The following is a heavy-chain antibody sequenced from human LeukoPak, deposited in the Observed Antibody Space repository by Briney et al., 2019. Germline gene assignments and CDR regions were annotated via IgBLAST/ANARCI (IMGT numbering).Heavy chain of an antibody. CDR3: ARDGAYSGSWFDI. CDR2: ISYDGSNK. CDR1: GFTFSNYA. D-gene: IGHD1-26*01. Sequence: GGSLRLSCAASGFTFSNYAMHWVRQAPGKGLEWVAVISYDGSNKYYADSVKGRFTISRDNSKNTLYLQMNSLRAEDTAVYYCARDGAYSGSWFDIWGQGTMVTVSS. J-gene: IGHJ3*02. V-gene: IGHV3-30-3*01.